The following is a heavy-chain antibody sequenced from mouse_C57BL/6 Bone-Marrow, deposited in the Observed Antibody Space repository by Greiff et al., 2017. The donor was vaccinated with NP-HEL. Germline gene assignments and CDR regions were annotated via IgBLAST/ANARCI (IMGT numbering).Heavy chain of an antibody. CDR3: ARDGDYGPFAY. Sequence: EVKVEESGPGLVKPSQSLSLTCSVTGYSITSGYYWNWIRQFPGNKLEWMGYISYDGSNNYNPSLKNRISITRDTSKNQFFLKLNSVTTEDTATYYCARDGDYGPFAYWGQGTLVTVSA. J-gene: IGHJ3*01. CDR2: ISYDGSN. D-gene: IGHD1-2*01. CDR1: GYSITSGYY. V-gene: IGHV3-6*01.